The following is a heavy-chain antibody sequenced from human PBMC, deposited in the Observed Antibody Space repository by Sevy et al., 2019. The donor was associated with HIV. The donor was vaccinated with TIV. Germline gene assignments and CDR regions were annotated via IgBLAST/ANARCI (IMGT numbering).Heavy chain of an antibody. Sequence: ASVKVSCKASGYTFTTYGISWVRQAPGQGPEWMGWISAYNGNTNYAQKLQGRVTMTTDSSTSTAYLELRSLRSDDTAVYYCARDLIPARPGLFDYWGQGTLVTVSS. CDR2: ISAYNGNT. CDR1: GYTFTTYG. J-gene: IGHJ4*02. D-gene: IGHD2-21*01. V-gene: IGHV1-18*01. CDR3: ARDLIPARPGLFDY.